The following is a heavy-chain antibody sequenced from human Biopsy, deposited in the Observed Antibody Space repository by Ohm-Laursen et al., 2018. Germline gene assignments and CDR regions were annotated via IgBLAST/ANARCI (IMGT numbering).Heavy chain of an antibody. CDR3: ARDSGILNYGNFKYYHYYGMDV. J-gene: IGHJ6*02. Sequence: GTLSLTCGVSGGSMTGYEWSWIRLAPGKGLEWIGYIYYSGGTKYNPSLASRVTFSVDMSKSQFSLKLYSVTAADTAVYYCARDSGILNYGNFKYYHYYGMDVWGQGTKVTVSS. CDR1: GGSMTGYE. CDR2: IYYSGGT. D-gene: IGHD4-11*01. V-gene: IGHV4-59*01.